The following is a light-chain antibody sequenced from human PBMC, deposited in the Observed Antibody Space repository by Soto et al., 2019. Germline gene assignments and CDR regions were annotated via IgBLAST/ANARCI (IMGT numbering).Light chain of an antibody. CDR2: SNI. CDR1: SSDIGAGYD. V-gene: IGLV1-40*01. CDR3: QSYDSSLGGSKGV. Sequence: QSVLTQPPSMSGAPGQRVTISCTGSSSDIGAGYDVHWYQQFPGTAPKLLIYSNINRPSGVPDRFSGSKSGTSASLAITGLQAEDEADYYCQSYDSSLGGSKGVFSGGTQLTVL. J-gene: IGLJ3*02.